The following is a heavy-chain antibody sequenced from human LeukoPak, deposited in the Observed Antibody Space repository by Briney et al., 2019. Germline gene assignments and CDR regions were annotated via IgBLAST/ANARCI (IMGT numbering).Heavy chain of an antibody. D-gene: IGHD2-21*01. CDR2: INHSGST. Sequence: PSETLSLTCTVSGGSISSYYWSWIRQPPGKGLEWIGEINHSGSTNYNPSLKSRVTISVDTSKNQFSLKLSSVTAADTAVYYCARGLVSLWWLDYFDYWGQGTLVTVSS. J-gene: IGHJ4*02. V-gene: IGHV4-34*01. CDR1: GGSISSYY. CDR3: ARGLVSLWWLDYFDY.